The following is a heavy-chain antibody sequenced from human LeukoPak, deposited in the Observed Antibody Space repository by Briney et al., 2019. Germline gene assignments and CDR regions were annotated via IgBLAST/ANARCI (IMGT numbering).Heavy chain of an antibody. CDR1: GFTFSSYA. D-gene: IGHD3-10*01. Sequence: GGSLRLSCAASGFTFSSYAISWVRQAPGKGLEWVSAISASGGTTYYADSVKGRFTISRDSSKNTLYLQMNSLRAEDTAVYYCAKDGVAEFGELSGYYFDYWGQGTLVTVSS. V-gene: IGHV3-23*01. J-gene: IGHJ4*02. CDR2: ISASGGTT. CDR3: AKDGVAEFGELSGYYFDY.